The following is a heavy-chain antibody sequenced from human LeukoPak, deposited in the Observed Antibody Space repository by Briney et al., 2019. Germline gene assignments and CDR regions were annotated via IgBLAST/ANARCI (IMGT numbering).Heavy chain of an antibody. CDR1: GGTFSSYS. V-gene: IGHV1-69*04. J-gene: IGHJ4*02. CDR2: IIPILGIA. CDR3: ARVGGYGPPFDY. D-gene: IGHD5-12*01. Sequence: SVKVSFKASGGTFSSYSISWVRQAPGQGLEWMGRIIPILGIANYARKFQGRVTITADKSTSTAYMELSSLRSEDTAVYYCARVGGYGPPFDYWGQGTLVTVSS.